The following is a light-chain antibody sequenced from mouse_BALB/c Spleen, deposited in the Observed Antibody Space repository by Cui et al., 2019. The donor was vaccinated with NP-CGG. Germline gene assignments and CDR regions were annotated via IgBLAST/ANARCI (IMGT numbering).Light chain of an antibody. CDR1: TGAVTTSNY. V-gene: IGLV1*01. Sequence: QAVVTQESALTTSPGETHTLTCRLSTGAVTTSNYANWVQEKPDHLFTGLIGGTNNRTPGVPARFSGSLIGDKAALTITGAQTEDEAIYFCALWYSNHWVFGGGTKLTVL. CDR2: GTN. CDR3: ALWYSNHWV. J-gene: IGLJ1*01.